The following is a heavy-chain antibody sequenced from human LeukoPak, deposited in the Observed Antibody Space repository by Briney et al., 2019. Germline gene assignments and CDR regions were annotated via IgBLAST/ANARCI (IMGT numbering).Heavy chain of an antibody. D-gene: IGHD3-22*01. J-gene: IGHJ4*02. Sequence: PGGSLRLSCAASGFTFSSYAMNWVRQAPGKGLEWVSAISVTGRSTLYADSVKGRFTISRDSSMDTLYLQMNNLRAEDTAVYYCARVHLETYNHANSENTCFDSWGQGTLVTVSS. CDR2: ISVTGRST. V-gene: IGHV3-23*01. CDR1: GFTFSSYA. CDR3: ARVHLETYNHANSENTCFDS.